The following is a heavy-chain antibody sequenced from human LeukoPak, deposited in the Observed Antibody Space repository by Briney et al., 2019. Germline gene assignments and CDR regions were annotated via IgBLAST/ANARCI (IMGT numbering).Heavy chain of an antibody. CDR2: IYSGGST. CDR3: ARRAGAYSHPYDY. D-gene: IGHD4/OR15-4a*01. CDR1: GFTFSSYA. J-gene: IGHJ4*02. Sequence: PGGSLRLSCAASGFTFSSYAVSWVRQAPGKGLEWVSFIYSGGSTHYSDSVKGRFTISRDNSKNTLYLQMNSLRAEDTAVYYCARRAGAYSHPYDYWGQGTLVTVSS. V-gene: IGHV3-53*01.